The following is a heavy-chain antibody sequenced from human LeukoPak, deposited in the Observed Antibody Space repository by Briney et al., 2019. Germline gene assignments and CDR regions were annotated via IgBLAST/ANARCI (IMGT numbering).Heavy chain of an antibody. CDR3: AKGGYSSSSPLDY. V-gene: IGHV3-7*01. CDR2: IKQDGSEK. CDR1: GFTFSSYW. D-gene: IGHD6-6*01. Sequence: GGSLRLSCAASGFTFSSYWMSWVRQAPGKGLEWVANIKQDGSEKYYVDSVKGRFTISRDNAKNSLYLQMNSLRAEDTAVYYCAKGGYSSSSPLDYWGQGTLVTVSS. J-gene: IGHJ4*02.